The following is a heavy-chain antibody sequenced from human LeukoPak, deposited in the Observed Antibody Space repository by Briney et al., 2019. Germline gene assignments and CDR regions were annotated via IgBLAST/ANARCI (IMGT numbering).Heavy chain of an antibody. CDR3: ATVRDYGDYVDYFVY. J-gene: IGHJ4*02. CDR2: IHYSGST. CDR1: GASISSYS. D-gene: IGHD4-17*01. Sequence: SETLSLTCTVSGASISSYSWNWIRQPPGKGLEWIGYIHYSGSTNYNPSLKSRVTMSVDTSNNQFSLKLSSVTAADTAVYYCATVRDYGDYVDYFVYWGQGALVTVSS. V-gene: IGHV4-59*01.